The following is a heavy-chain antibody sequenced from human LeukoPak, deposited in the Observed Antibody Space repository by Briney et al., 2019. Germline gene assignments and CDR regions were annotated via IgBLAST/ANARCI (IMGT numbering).Heavy chain of an antibody. CDR3: ARDTVGATFPGAFDI. CDR1: GGSISSSNW. V-gene: IGHV4-4*02. CDR2: IYHSGST. D-gene: IGHD1-26*01. Sequence: PSGTLSLTCAVSGGSISSSNWWSWVRQPPGKGLEWIGEIYHSGSTNYNPSLKSRVTISVDTSKNQFSLKLTSVTAADTAVYYCARDTVGATFPGAFDIWGQGTMVTVSS. J-gene: IGHJ3*02.